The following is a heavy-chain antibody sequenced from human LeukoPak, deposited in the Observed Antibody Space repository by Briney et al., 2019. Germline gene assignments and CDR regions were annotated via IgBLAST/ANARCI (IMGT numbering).Heavy chain of an antibody. CDR3: ARGYSYGPVDY. CDR1: GFTFSSYW. V-gene: IGHV3-7*01. Sequence: GGSLRLSCAASGFTFSSYWMSWVRQAPGEGLEWVANIKQDGSEKYYVDSVKGRFTISRDNAKDSLYLQMNSLRAEDTAVYYCARGYSYGPVDYWGQGTLVTVSS. CDR2: IKQDGSEK. J-gene: IGHJ4*02. D-gene: IGHD5-18*01.